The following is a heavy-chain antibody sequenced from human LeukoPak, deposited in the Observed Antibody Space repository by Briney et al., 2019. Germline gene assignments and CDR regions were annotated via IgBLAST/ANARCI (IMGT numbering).Heavy chain of an antibody. CDR1: GFTFSSYG. Sequence: GGSLRLSCAASGFTFSSYGMHWVRQAPGKGLEWVSFIRYDGSNKYCADSVKGRLTISRDNSKNTLYLLMNSLRPEDRAVYYCAKSTYSFDSSGPFDYWGQGSLVTVSS. CDR3: AKSTYSFDSSGPFDY. D-gene: IGHD3-22*01. CDR2: IRYDGSNK. V-gene: IGHV3-30*02. J-gene: IGHJ4*02.